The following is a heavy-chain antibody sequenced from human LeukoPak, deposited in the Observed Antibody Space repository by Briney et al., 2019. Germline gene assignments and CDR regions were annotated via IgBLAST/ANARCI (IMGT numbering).Heavy chain of an antibody. CDR3: ARDYHGPFAP. J-gene: IGHJ5*02. V-gene: IGHV3-30-3*01. CDR1: GFTFSSYA. Sequence: PGRSLRLSCAASGFTFSSYAMHWVRQAPGKGLEWVAVISYDGSNKYYADSVKGRFTISRDNSKNTLYLQMNSLSSEDTALYYCARDYHGPFAPWGQGTLVTVSS. D-gene: IGHD2/OR15-2a*01. CDR2: ISYDGSNK.